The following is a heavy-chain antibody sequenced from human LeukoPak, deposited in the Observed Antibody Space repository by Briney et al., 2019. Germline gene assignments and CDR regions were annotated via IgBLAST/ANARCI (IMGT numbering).Heavy chain of an antibody. J-gene: IGHJ3*02. CDR3: AREYSGYDSPDAFDI. CDR2: ISSSSSYI. CDR1: GFTFSSYS. Sequence: GGSLRLSCAASGFTFSSYSMNWVRQAPGKGLEWVSSISSSSSYIYYADSVKGRFTISRDNSKNTLYLQMNSLRAEDTAVYYCAREYSGYDSPDAFDIWGQGTMVTVSS. D-gene: IGHD5-12*01. V-gene: IGHV3-21*01.